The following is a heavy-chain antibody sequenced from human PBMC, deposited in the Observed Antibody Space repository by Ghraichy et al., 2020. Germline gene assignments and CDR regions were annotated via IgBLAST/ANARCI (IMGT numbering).Heavy chain of an antibody. CDR1: GGSFSGYY. V-gene: IGHV4-34*01. Sequence: SQTLSLTCAVYGGSFSGYYWSWIRQPPGKGLECIGEINHSGSTNYNPSLTSRVTISVDTSKNQFSLKLSSVTAADTAVYYCATYRKWGSSPTYYFDYWGQGTLVTVSS. CDR2: INHSGST. J-gene: IGHJ4*02. D-gene: IGHD6-6*01. CDR3: ATYRKWGSSPTYYFDY.